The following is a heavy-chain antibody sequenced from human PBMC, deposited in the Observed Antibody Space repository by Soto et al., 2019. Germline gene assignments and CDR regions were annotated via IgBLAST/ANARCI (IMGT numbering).Heavy chain of an antibody. CDR2: ISYDGSNK. D-gene: IGHD5-18*01. CDR1: GFTFSSYG. V-gene: IGHV3-30*18. CDR3: AKDPWIQLWFSSSRYFDY. J-gene: IGHJ4*02. Sequence: GGSLRLSCAASGFTFSSYGMHWVRQAPGKGLEWVAVISYDGSNKYYADSVKGRFTISRDNSKNTLYLQMNRLRAEDTAVYYCAKDPWIQLWFSSSRYFDYWGQGTLVTVSS.